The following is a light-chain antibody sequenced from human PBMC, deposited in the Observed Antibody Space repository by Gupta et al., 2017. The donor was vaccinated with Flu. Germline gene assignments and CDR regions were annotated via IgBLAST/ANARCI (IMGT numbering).Light chain of an antibody. J-gene: IGLJ3*02. CDR2: QDS. Sequence: SYELTQQPSVSVSPRDTARIPCARDKLGDKYACWSQQKPGQSPVLVIYQDSKRPSGIPERFSGSNSGNTATLTISGTQAMDEADYYCQAWDRSFWVFGGGTKLTVL. CDR1: KLGDKY. V-gene: IGLV3-1*01. CDR3: QAWDRSFWV.